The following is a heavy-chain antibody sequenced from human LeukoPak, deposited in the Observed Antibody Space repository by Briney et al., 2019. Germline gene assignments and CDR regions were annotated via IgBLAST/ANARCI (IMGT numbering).Heavy chain of an antibody. Sequence: GESLKISCKGSGYSFTSYWIGWVRQMPGKGLEWMEIIYPGDSDTRYSPSFQGQVTISADKSISTAYLQWSSLKASDTAMYYCARHLIAAAGDNWFDPWGKATLVTVSS. CDR2: IYPGDSDT. J-gene: IGHJ5*02. V-gene: IGHV5-51*01. D-gene: IGHD6-13*01. CDR1: GYSFTSYW. CDR3: ARHLIAAAGDNWFDP.